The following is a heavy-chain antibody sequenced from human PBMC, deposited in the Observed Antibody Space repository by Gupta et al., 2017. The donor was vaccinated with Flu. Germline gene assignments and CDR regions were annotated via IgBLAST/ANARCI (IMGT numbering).Heavy chain of an antibody. Sequence: GKGLEWVANIKEDGSEKYYVDSVKGRFTVSRDNSKNSVYLQMNSLRAEDTAMYYCAREGRYKVLSDYYYYMDVWGKGTTVTVSS. CDR3: AREGRYKVLSDYYYYMDV. J-gene: IGHJ6*03. CDR2: IKEDGSEK. D-gene: IGHD1-1*01. V-gene: IGHV3-7*01.